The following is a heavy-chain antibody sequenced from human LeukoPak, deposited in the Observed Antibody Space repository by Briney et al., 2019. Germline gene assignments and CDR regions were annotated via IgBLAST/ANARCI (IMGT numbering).Heavy chain of an antibody. Sequence: GASVKVSCKSSGYSFTNFDINWVRQATGQGLEWMGWMNPNSGNKGYAQKFQGRVTMTMNTSITTAYMELSSLRSEDTAVYYYARGPQGGGDYYYMDVWGRGTTVTVSS. D-gene: IGHD3-10*01. CDR1: GYSFTNFD. CDR3: ARGPQGGGDYYYMDV. J-gene: IGHJ6*03. V-gene: IGHV1-8*01. CDR2: MNPNSGNK.